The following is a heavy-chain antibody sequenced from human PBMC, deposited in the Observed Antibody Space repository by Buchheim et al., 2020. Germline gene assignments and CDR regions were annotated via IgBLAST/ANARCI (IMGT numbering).Heavy chain of an antibody. J-gene: IGHJ4*02. V-gene: IGHV4-4*02. D-gene: IGHD3-9*01. CDR2: ISYSGRT. CDR3: ACSTGSWKVDY. Sequence: QVQPQESGPGLVKPSGTLSLTCAVSGGSLSSANWWYWVRQPPGKGLEWIGEISYSGRTIYNPSLKSRVTISRYASKNQFSLKLTSVTAADTAVYYCACSTGSWKVDYGGQGTL. CDR1: GGSLSSANW.